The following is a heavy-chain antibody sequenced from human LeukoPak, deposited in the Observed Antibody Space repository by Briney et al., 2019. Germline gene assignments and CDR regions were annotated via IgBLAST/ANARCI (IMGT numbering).Heavy chain of an antibody. J-gene: IGHJ4*02. CDR1: GYTLTELS. Sequence: ASVKVSCKVSGYTLTELSMHWVRQAPGKGLEWMGGFDPEDGGTIYAQKFQGRVTMTEDTSTDTAYMELSSLRSEDTAVYYCATSLLASFITMIGVNYWGQGTLVTVSS. CDR2: FDPEDGGT. CDR3: ATSLLASFITMIGVNY. D-gene: IGHD3-22*01. V-gene: IGHV1-24*01.